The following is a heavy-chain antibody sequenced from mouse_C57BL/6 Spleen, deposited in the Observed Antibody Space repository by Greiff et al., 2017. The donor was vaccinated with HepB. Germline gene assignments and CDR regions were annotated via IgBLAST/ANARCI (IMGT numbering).Heavy chain of an antibody. J-gene: IGHJ2*01. Sequence: QVQLKQPGAELVMPGASVKLSCKASGYTFTSYWMHWVKQRPGQGLEWIGEIDPSDSYTNYNQKFKGKSTLTVDKSSSTAYMQLSSLTSEDSAVYYCARGRITTVVATGTNFDYWGQGTTLTVSS. D-gene: IGHD1-1*01. CDR2: IDPSDSYT. CDR1: GYTFTSYW. V-gene: IGHV1-69*01. CDR3: ARGRITTVVATGTNFDY.